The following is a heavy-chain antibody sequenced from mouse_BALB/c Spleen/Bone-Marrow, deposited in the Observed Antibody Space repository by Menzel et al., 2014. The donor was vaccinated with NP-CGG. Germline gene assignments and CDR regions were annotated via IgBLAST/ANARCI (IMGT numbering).Heavy chain of an antibody. J-gene: IGHJ4*01. CDR2: ISDGGSYT. D-gene: IGHD3-2*01. CDR1: GFTFSDCY. CDR3: ARGGQLGAMDY. V-gene: IGHV5-4*02. Sequence: EVMLVESGGGLVKPGGSLKLSCAASGFTFSDCYMYWVRQTPEKRLEWVATISDGGSYTYYPDSVKGRFTISRDNAKNNLYLQMGSLKSEDTAMYYCARGGQLGAMDYWGQGTSVTVSS.